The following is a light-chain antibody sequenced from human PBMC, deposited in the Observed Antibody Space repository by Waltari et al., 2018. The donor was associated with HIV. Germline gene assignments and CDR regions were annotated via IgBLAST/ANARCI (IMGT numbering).Light chain of an antibody. CDR3: QSFDSSSHWV. V-gene: IGLV6-57*03. Sequence: NFMLTQPHSVSESPGKTVTISCSRSSGSIASNYVQWYRQRPGSAPPNVIYEDDHRPSGVPDRFSGSIDISSNSASLTISGLKTEDEADYYCQSFDSSSHWVFGGGTKLTVL. CDR2: EDD. J-gene: IGLJ3*02. CDR1: SGSIASNY.